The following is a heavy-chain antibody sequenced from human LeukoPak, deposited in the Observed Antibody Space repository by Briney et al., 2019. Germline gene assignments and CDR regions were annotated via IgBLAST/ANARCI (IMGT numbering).Heavy chain of an antibody. CDR3: AKDMPYSGTWFGGFDS. CDR2: INWDGGGT. V-gene: IGHV3-43*01. J-gene: IGHJ4*02. Sequence: GGSLRPSCTASGFMFGEYTMHWVRQRPGKSLEWVALINWDGGGTYYADSVKGRFTISRDNTKKSLYLQMDSLRIEDTALYFCAKDMPYSGTWFGGFDSWGQGTLVTVSS. CDR1: GFMFGEYT. D-gene: IGHD5-12*01.